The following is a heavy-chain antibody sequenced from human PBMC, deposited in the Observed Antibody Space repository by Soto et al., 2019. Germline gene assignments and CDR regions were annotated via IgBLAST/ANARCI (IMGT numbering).Heavy chain of an antibody. D-gene: IGHD3-16*01. CDR1: GASISSYY. Sequence: SETLSLTCTVSGASISSYYWSWVRRPPGKGLEWIGYFYYSGSPNYNPSLKSRVTMSVDTSKNQFTLKLNSMTAADTAVYYCARVRWGSGGTRTEFDTWGQGTLVTVSS. CDR3: ARVRWGSGGTRTEFDT. CDR2: FYYSGSP. V-gene: IGHV4-59*01. J-gene: IGHJ5*02.